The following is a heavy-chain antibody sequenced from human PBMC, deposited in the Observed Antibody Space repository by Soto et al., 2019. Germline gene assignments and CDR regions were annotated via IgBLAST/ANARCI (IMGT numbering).Heavy chain of an antibody. Sequence: SETLSLTCAVYGGSFSGYYWSWIRQPPGKGLEWIGEINHSGSTNYNPSLKSRVTISVDTSKNQFSLKLSSVTAADTAVYYCAIFNGILTGYPSIYKNYYYGMDVWGQGTTVTVSS. J-gene: IGHJ6*02. V-gene: IGHV4-34*01. CDR1: GGSFSGYY. D-gene: IGHD3-9*01. CDR2: INHSGST. CDR3: AIFNGILTGYPSIYKNYYYGMDV.